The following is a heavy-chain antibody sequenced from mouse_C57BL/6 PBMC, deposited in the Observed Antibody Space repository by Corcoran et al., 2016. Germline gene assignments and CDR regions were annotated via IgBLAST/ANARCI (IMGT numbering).Heavy chain of an antibody. V-gene: IGHV1-80*01. CDR1: GYAFRSYW. D-gene: IGHD1-1*01. CDR3: ARYYYGNYAMDY. Sequence: QDQLQQSGAELVKPGASVKISCKASGYAFRSYWMNWVKQRPGKGLEWIGQIYPGDGDTNYNGKFKGKATLTADKSSSTAYMQLSSLTSEDSAVYFCARYYYGNYAMDYWGQGTSVTVS. CDR2: IYPGDGDT. J-gene: IGHJ4*01.